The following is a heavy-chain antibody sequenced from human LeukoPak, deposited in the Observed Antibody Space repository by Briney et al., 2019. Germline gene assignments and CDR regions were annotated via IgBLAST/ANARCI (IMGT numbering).Heavy chain of an antibody. Sequence: SETLSLTCTVSGGSSSSSSYYWGWIRQPPGKGLEWIGSIYYSGSTYYNPSLKSRVTISVDTSKNQFSLKLSSVTAADTAVYYCARHLVVAAMDYWGQGTLVTVSS. V-gene: IGHV4-39*01. CDR3: ARHLVVAAMDY. J-gene: IGHJ4*02. CDR2: IYYSGST. D-gene: IGHD2-15*01. CDR1: GGSSSSSSYY.